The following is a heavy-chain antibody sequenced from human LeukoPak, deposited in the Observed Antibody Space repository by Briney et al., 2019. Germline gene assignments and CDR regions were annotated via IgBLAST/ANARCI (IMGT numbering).Heavy chain of an antibody. Sequence: PGGSLRLSCAASGFTFSSYGMHWVRQAPGKGLEWVAVISYDGSNKYYADSVKGRFTISRDNSKNTLYLQMNSLRAEDTAVYYCAKGIELWLTYFDHWGQGTLVTASS. V-gene: IGHV3-30*18. J-gene: IGHJ4*02. D-gene: IGHD5-18*01. CDR1: GFTFSSYG. CDR3: AKGIELWLTYFDH. CDR2: ISYDGSNK.